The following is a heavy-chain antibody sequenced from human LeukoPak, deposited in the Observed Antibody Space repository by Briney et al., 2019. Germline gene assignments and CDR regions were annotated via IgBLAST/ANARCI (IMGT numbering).Heavy chain of an antibody. CDR2: IKSKTDGGTT. CDR3: TTELIYGSGSYYKGDY. Sequence: GGSLRLSCAASGFTFSNAWMSWVRQAPGKGLEWVGRIKSKTDGGTTDYAAPVKGRFTISRDDSKTTLYLQMNSLKTEDTAVYYCTTELIYGSGSYYKGDYWGQGTLVTVSS. J-gene: IGHJ4*02. CDR1: GFTFSNAW. V-gene: IGHV3-15*01. D-gene: IGHD3-10*01.